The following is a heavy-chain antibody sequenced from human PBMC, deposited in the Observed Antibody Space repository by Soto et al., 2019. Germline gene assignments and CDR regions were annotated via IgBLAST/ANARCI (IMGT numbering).Heavy chain of an antibody. CDR3: ARDQNNYDDLWGRYRIAYTFDY. V-gene: IGHV3-33*01. CDR2: IWYDGGNK. J-gene: IGHJ4*02. CDR1: GINLNKYA. D-gene: IGHD3-16*02. Sequence: PGGSLRLSCAASGINLNKYAMHWVRQDPGKGLEWVATIWYDGGNKYYAESVKGRFAISRDNSKNTLYLQMNSLRADDTAVYYCARDQNNYDDLWGRYRIAYTFDYWGQGTLVTVSS.